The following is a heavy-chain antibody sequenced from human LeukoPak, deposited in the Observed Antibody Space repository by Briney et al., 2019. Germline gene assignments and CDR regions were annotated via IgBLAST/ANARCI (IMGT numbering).Heavy chain of an antibody. CDR3: ARDSPYEVGATPG. CDR1: GYSISSGYY. D-gene: IGHD1-26*01. J-gene: IGHJ4*02. Sequence: SETLSLTCTVSGYSISSGYYWGWIRQPPGKGLEWIGSIYHSGSTYYNPSLKSRVTISVDTSKNQFSLKLSSVTAADTAVYYCARDSPYEVGATPGWGQGTLVTVSS. V-gene: IGHV4-38-2*02. CDR2: IYHSGST.